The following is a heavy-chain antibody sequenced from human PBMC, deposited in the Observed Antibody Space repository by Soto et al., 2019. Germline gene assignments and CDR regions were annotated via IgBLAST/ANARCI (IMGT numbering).Heavy chain of an antibody. CDR2: IYYSGST. J-gene: IGHJ6*02. CDR1: GDSSSNYY. CDR3: ASHRRDCSGSTCYSGYFYGMDV. D-gene: IGHD3-22*01. Sequence: PSETLSLTCTVSGDSSSNYYWSWIRKPPGKGLEWIGFIYYSGSTNYSPSLKSRVTISLDTSKNQFSLKLSSVTAADTAVYYCASHRRDCSGSTCYSGYFYGMDVWGQGTTVTVSS. V-gene: IGHV4-59*01.